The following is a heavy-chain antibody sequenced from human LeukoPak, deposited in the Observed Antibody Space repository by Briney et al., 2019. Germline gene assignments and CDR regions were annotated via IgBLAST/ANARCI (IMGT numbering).Heavy chain of an antibody. D-gene: IGHD2-2*02. CDR2: LRSDENKE. CDR3: AKRSSSPIYTKGWGVDS. J-gene: IGHJ4*02. Sequence: GGPLRLTCVASGFTFSRFGMHWVRQAPGKGLEWVAFLRSDENKEHYSDSVKGRFIISRDDSMNTLYLQMNTLRPGDTAVYYCAKRSSSPIYTKGWGVDSWGQGTLVSVSS. V-gene: IGHV3-30*02. CDR1: GFTFSRFG.